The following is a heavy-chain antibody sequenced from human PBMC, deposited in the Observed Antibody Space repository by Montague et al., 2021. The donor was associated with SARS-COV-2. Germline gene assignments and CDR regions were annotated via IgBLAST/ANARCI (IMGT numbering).Heavy chain of an antibody. CDR2: IKQSGST. CDR1: GGSFGDDH. CDR3: ARGHLSVSMIVVVFTSASYYFDY. D-gene: IGHD3-22*01. V-gene: IGHV4-34*01. J-gene: IGHJ4*02. Sequence: SETLSLTCGVYGGSFGDDHWSWIRQPPGKGLEWIGDIKQSGSTNYNPSXXSRVTLSVDTSRNQFSLKLTSVTAADTAVYFCARGHLSVSMIVVVFTSASYYFDYWGQGALVTVSS.